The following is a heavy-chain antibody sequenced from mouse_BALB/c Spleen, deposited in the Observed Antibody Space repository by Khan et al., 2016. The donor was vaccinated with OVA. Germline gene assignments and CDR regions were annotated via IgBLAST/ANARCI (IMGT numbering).Heavy chain of an antibody. Sequence: EVELVESGGDLVKPGGSLKLSCAASGFTFSTYAMSWVRQPPDKRLEWVATINTGGDYIFYPDSVKGRFTITRDKARNTLYLQMSSLRSEDTALYYCARQNYGPFAYWGQGTLVTVSA. CDR1: GFTFSTYA. CDR3: ARQNYGPFAY. CDR2: INTGGDYI. D-gene: IGHD1-1*01. J-gene: IGHJ3*01. V-gene: IGHV5-6*01.